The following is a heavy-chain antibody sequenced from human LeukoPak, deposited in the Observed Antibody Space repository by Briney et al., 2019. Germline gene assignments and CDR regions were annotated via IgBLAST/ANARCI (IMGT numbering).Heavy chain of an antibody. CDR1: GHTFTGYY. CDR2: INPNSGDT. V-gene: IGHV1-2*02. D-gene: IGHD3-10*01. Sequence: GASVKVSCKASGHTFTGYYMHWVRQAPGQGLEWMGWINPNSGDTNYAQKFQGRVTMTRDTSISTAYMELRSLRSDDTAVYYCARDLYSRRMNYHGSGSYFAYWGQGALVTVSS. CDR3: ARDLYSRRMNYHGSGSYFAY. J-gene: IGHJ4*02.